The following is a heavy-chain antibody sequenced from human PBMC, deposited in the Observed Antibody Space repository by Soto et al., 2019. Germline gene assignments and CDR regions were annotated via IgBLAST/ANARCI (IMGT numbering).Heavy chain of an antibody. J-gene: IGHJ6*03. Sequence: PSETHSLTSTVYGGSRIGYDWRWIRQPTGKGLEWIGEINHSGSTNYNPSLKSRVTISVDTSKNQFSLKLSSVTAADTAVYYCARLTRTIVVVVAATYYYYMDVWGKGTTVTVSS. CDR3: ARLTRTIVVVVAATYYYYMDV. CDR1: GGSRIGYD. CDR2: INHSGST. D-gene: IGHD2-15*01. V-gene: IGHV4-34*01.